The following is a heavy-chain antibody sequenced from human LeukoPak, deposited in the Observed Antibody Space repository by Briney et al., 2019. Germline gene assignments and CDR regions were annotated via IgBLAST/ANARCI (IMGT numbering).Heavy chain of an antibody. V-gene: IGHV3-21*05. CDR3: ARPTYESGYYGGY. D-gene: IGHD3-3*01. CDR1: GFTFSSYE. Sequence: GGSLRLSRAASGFTFSSYEMNWVRQAPGKGLEWVSYISSSGSYIYYADSVKGRFTISRDNAKNSLYLQMNSLRAEDTAVYYCARPTYESGYYGGYWGQGTLVTVSS. CDR2: ISSSGSYI. J-gene: IGHJ4*02.